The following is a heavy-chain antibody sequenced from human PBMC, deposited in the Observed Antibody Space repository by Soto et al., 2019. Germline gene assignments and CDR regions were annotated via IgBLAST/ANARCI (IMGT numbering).Heavy chain of an antibody. CDR1: GSTFSSYG. CDR2: IWYDGSNK. CDR3: ARELVAAASDV. V-gene: IGHV3-33*01. J-gene: IGHJ6*02. Sequence: GGSLRLSCAASGSTFSSYGMHWVRQAPGKGLEWVAVIWYDGSNKYYADSVKGRFTISRDNSKNTLYLQMNSLRAEDTAVYYCARELVAAASDVWGQGTTVTVSS. D-gene: IGHD6-13*01.